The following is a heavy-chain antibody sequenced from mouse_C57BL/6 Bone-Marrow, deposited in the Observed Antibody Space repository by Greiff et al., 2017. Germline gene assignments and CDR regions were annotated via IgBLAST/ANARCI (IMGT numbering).Heavy chain of an antibody. V-gene: IGHV3-6*01. J-gene: IGHJ3*01. CDR1: GYSITSGYY. CDR2: ISYDGSN. CDR3: AREGLLRGCAD. Sequence: ESGPGLVKPSQSLSLTCSVTGYSITSGYYWNWIRQFPGNKLEWMGYISYDGSNNYNPSLKNRISITRDTSKNQFFLKLNSVTTEDTATYYSAREGLLRGCADGGQGTLVTVSA. D-gene: IGHD1-1*01.